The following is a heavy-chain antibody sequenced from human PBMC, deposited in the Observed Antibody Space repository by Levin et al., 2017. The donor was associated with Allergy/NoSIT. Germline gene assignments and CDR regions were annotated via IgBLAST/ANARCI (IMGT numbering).Heavy chain of an antibody. J-gene: IGHJ3*02. CDR3: ARDYCSSTSCFQIDTFDI. D-gene: IGHD2-2*01. V-gene: IGHV4-38-2*02. CDR1: GYFISSGYY. Sequence: SQTLSLTCAVSGYFISSGYYWGWIRRSPGKGLEWIGSLYHSGKIYYNPSLKNRVTISVDTSKNQFSLKLSSVTAADAAVYYCARDYCSSTSCFQIDTFDIWGQGTMVTVSS. CDR2: LYHSGKI.